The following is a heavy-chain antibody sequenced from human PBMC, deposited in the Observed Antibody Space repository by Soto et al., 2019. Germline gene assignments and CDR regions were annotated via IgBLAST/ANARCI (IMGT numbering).Heavy chain of an antibody. CDR2: ISAYNGNT. Sequence: ASVKVSCKASGYTFTSYGISWVRQAPGQGLEWMGWISAYNGNTNFAQKLQDRVTMTTDTSTSTAYMELRSLRSDDTAVYYCARSWAYSSSWAFQYGMDVWGQGTTVTVSS. V-gene: IGHV1-18*01. CDR1: GYTFTSYG. CDR3: ARSWAYSSSWAFQYGMDV. J-gene: IGHJ6*02. D-gene: IGHD6-13*01.